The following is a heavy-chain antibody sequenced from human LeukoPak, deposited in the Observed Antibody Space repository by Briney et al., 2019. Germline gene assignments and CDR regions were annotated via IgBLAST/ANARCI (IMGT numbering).Heavy chain of an antibody. J-gene: IGHJ4*02. CDR2: IYYSGST. D-gene: IGHD3-3*01. CDR1: GGSISSSSYY. CDR3: ARLSTYYDFWSGYYIFDY. V-gene: IGHV4-39*01. Sequence: SXTLSLTCTVSGGSISSSSYYWGWIRQPPGKGLEWIGSIYYSGSTYYNPSLKSRVTISVDTSNNQFSLKLSSVTAADTAVYYCARLSTYYDFWSGYYIFDYWGQGTLVTVSS.